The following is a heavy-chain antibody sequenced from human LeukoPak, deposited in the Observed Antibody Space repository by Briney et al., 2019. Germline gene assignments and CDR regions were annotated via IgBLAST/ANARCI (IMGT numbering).Heavy chain of an antibody. CDR1: GGSFSGYY. Sequence: SETLSLTCAVYGGSFSGYYWSWIRQPPGKGLEWIGEINHSGSTNYNPSLKSRVTISVDTSKNQFSLKLSSVTAADTAVYYCARMGSYPYYYYYYYMDVWGKGTTVTVSS. D-gene: IGHD1-26*01. V-gene: IGHV4-34*01. CDR3: ARMGSYPYYYYYYYMDV. CDR2: INHSGST. J-gene: IGHJ6*03.